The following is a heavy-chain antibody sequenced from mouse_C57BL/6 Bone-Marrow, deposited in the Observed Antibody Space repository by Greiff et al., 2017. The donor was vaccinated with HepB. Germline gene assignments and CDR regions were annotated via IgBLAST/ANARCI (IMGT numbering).Heavy chain of an antibody. Sequence: EVMLVESGGGLVKPGGSLKLSCAASGFTFSSYAMSWVRQTPEKRLEWVATISDGGSYTYYPDNVKGRFTISRDNAKNNLYLQMSHLKSEDTAMYYCAGGYYGYFDVWGTGTTVTVSS. J-gene: IGHJ1*03. CDR1: GFTFSSYA. D-gene: IGHD1-1*02. CDR2: ISDGGSYT. CDR3: AGGYYGYFDV. V-gene: IGHV5-4*03.